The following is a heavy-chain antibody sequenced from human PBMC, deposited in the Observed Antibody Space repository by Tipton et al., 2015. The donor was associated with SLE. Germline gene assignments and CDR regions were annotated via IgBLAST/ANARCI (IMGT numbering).Heavy chain of an antibody. J-gene: IGHJ6*03. D-gene: IGHD4-23*01. Sequence: TLSLTCAVYGGSFSGYYWSWIRQPLGKGLEWIGSLYYRGSTFYNPSLESRVAISVDTSKSRFSLNLNSVTAADTAVYFCARLSYGSKVYGGNFDSSYYMDVWGKGTTVTVSS. V-gene: IGHV4-34*11. CDR1: GGSFSGYY. CDR3: ARLSYGSKVYGGNFDSSYYMDV. CDR2: LYYRGST.